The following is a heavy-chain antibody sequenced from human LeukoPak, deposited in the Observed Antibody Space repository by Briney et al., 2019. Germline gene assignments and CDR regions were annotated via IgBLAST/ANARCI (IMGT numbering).Heavy chain of an antibody. V-gene: IGHV4-4*07. CDR3: ARVSKEAAAGYYYYYYYMDV. Sequence: SETLSLTCTVSGDSISNYYWSWFRQPPGKGLEWIGRIYTSGSTNYNPSLKSRVTMSVDTSKNQFSLKLSSVTAADTAVYYCARVSKEAAAGYYYYYYYMDVWGKGTTVTISS. D-gene: IGHD6-13*01. CDR1: GDSISNYY. CDR2: IYTSGST. J-gene: IGHJ6*03.